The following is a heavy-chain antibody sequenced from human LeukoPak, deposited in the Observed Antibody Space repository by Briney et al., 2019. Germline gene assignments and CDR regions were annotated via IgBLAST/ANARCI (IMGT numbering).Heavy chain of an antibody. V-gene: IGHV3-30*04. J-gene: IGHJ4*02. Sequence: GGSLRLSCAASGFTFSSYAMHWVRQAPGEGLEWVAVISYDGSNKYYADSGKGRFTISRDNSKNTLYLQMNSLKAEDTAVYYCAREGEIGWVDYWGQGTLVTVSS. D-gene: IGHD2/OR15-2a*01. CDR3: AREGEIGWVDY. CDR2: ISYDGSNK. CDR1: GFTFSSYA.